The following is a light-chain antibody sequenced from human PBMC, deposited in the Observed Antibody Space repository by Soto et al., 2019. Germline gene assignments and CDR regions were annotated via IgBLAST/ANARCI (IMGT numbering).Light chain of an antibody. V-gene: IGKV1D-16*01. J-gene: IGKJ5*01. CDR2: ATS. Sequence: DIKMTQSPSSLSAFIGDRVTISCRASQGIRGWLAWYQLKPGKAPKSLIYATSTLQDGVPSRFSGNGSGTEFTLTISSLQPEDFATYYCQQRNSYPITFGQGTRLEIK. CDR3: QQRNSYPIT. CDR1: QGIRGW.